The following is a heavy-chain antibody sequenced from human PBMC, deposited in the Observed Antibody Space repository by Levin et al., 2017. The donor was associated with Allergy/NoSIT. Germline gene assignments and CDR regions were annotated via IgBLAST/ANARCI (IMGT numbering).Heavy chain of an antibody. Sequence: GGSLRLSCVASGFTFSSHVISWVRQAPGKGPEWVSAIGTHSVTTYYADSVKGRFTISRDDSKNTLNLQMSNLRDEDAALYYCAITGTSSPGFDHWGQGTPVTVSS. CDR2: IGTHSVTT. V-gene: IGHV3-23*01. J-gene: IGHJ4*02. CDR3: AITGTSSPGFDH. CDR1: GFTFSSHV. D-gene: IGHD2-8*02.